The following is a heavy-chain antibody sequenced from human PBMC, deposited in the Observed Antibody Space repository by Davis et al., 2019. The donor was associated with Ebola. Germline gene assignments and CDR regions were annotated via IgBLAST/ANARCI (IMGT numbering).Heavy chain of an antibody. J-gene: IGHJ6*02. Sequence: ASVKVSCKASGYIFTTYAIHWVRQAPGQRLEWMGWINAGNGDTKSSQKFQGRVTITRDTSASTAYMELSSLRSEDTAVYYCARDWLYCSSTSCSRYYYYGMDVWGQGTTVTVSS. D-gene: IGHD2-2*01. V-gene: IGHV1-3*01. CDR2: INAGNGDT. CDR3: ARDWLYCSSTSCSRYYYYGMDV. CDR1: GYIFTTYA.